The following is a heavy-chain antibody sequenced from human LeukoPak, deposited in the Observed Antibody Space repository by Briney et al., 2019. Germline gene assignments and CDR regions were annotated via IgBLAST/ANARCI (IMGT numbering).Heavy chain of an antibody. J-gene: IGHJ4*02. V-gene: IGHV3-21*01. CDR2: ITSGGDYI. Sequence: KPGGSLRLSCAASGFTFNTFNMNWVRQAPGKGLEWVSSITSGGDYIYYADSEKGRFTTSRDNAKNSLSLQLNSLRVEDTAVYYCARGHYDVLAASYKWTPDYWGQGTLVTVSS. D-gene: IGHD3-9*01. CDR3: ARGHYDVLAASYKWTPDY. CDR1: GFTFNTFN.